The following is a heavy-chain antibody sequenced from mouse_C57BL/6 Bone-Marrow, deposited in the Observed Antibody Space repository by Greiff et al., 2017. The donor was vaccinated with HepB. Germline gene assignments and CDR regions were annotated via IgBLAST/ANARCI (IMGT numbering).Heavy chain of an antibody. CDR1: GSTFTRFW. Sequence: VQLQQSGAELVKPGASVKLSCKASGSTFTRFWMLWVKQRPGQGLEWIGMIHPHSGSTNYHEKFKSKVTLSVDKSSSTAYMQVSSLTSEDSAVYYCARPEVTTEWPLLAYWGQGTLVTVSA. J-gene: IGHJ3*01. CDR3: ARPEVTTEWPLLAY. V-gene: IGHV1-64*01. D-gene: IGHD2-2*01. CDR2: IHPHSGST.